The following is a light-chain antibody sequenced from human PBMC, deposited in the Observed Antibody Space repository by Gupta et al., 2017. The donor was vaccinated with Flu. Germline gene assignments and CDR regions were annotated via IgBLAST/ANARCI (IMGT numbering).Light chain of an antibody. J-gene: IGKJ1*01. Sequence: DIPLTQSPSTPSAPVGDRVTITCRASQSISSWLAWYQQKPGKAPKLLIYKASSLESGVPSRFSGSGSGTEFTLTISSLQPDDFATYYCQQYNSYWTFGQGTKVEIK. CDR1: QSISSW. CDR2: KAS. V-gene: IGKV1-5*03. CDR3: QQYNSYWT.